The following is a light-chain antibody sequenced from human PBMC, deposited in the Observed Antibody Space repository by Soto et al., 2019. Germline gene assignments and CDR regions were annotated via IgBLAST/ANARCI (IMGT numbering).Light chain of an antibody. J-gene: IGLJ3*02. CDR1: SSNIGAGYD. CDR3: QSYASSLSGWV. Sequence: QSVLTQPPSVSGAPGQRVTISCTGSSSNIGAGYDVHWYQQLPGTAPKLLIYGNSNRPSGVPDRFSGSKSGTPASLAITGLEAGDEADYSCQSYASSLSGWVFGGGTKLTV. CDR2: GNS. V-gene: IGLV1-40*01.